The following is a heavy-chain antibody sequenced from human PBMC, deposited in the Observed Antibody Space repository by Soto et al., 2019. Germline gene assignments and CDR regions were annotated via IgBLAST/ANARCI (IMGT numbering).Heavy chain of an antibody. CDR1: GGSIISGGYY. CDR2: IYYSGST. CDR3: ARSLYYYDSSGYSGFDY. J-gene: IGHJ4*02. V-gene: IGHV4-31*03. D-gene: IGHD3-22*01. Sequence: KTSETLSLTCTVSGGSIISGGYYWICMRQHPGKGLELIGYIYYSGSTYYNPSLKSRVTISVDTSKNQFSLKLSSVTAADTAVYYCARSLYYYDSSGYSGFDYWGQGTLVTVSS.